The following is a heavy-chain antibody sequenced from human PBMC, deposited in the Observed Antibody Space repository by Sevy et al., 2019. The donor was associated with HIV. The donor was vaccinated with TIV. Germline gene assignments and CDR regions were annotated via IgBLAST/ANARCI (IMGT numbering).Heavy chain of an antibody. CDR2: FDPEDGDPEDGKT. D-gene: IGHD1-26*01. Sequence: ASVKVSCKVSGYTLTKLSMHWVRQTPGKGLEWMTTFDPEDGDPEDGKTIYAQKFLGRVTMTEDTSTDTAYMELSSLRSEDTAVYYCARSGGSYDYGMDVWGQGTTVTVSS. CDR1: GYTLTKLS. V-gene: IGHV1-24*01. CDR3: ARSGGSYDYGMDV. J-gene: IGHJ6*02.